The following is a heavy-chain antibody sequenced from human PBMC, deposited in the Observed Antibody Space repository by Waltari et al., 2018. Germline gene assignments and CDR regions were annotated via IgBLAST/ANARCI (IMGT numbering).Heavy chain of an antibody. J-gene: IGHJ5*02. CDR3: AKDHLQLAARPSWFDP. CDR2: IRYDGSNK. D-gene: IGHD6-6*01. Sequence: VQLVQSGGVVVQPGGSLRLSCAASGFTFDDYAMHWVRQAPGKGLEWVAFIRYDGSNKYYADSVKGRFTISRDNSKNTLYLQMNSLRAEDTAVYYCAKDHLQLAARPSWFDPWGQGTLVTVSS. CDR1: GFTFDDYA. V-gene: IGHV3-30*02.